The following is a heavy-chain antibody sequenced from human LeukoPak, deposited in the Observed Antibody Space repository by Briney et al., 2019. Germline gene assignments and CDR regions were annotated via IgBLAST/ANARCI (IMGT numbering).Heavy chain of an antibody. Sequence: PGGSLRLSCAASGFTFSSYAMSWVRQAPGKGLEWVSATSGSGGSTYYADPVKGRFTISRDNSKNTLYLQMNSLRAEDTAVYYCAKGPPYGNFDWAAFDIWGQGTMVTVSS. J-gene: IGHJ3*02. CDR3: AKGPPYGNFDWAAFDI. D-gene: IGHD3-9*01. CDR1: GFTFSSYA. CDR2: TSGSGGST. V-gene: IGHV3-23*01.